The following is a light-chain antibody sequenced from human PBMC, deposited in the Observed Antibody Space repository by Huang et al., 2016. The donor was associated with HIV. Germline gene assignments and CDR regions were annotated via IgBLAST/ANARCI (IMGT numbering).Light chain of an antibody. Sequence: DIQMTQSPSSVSASIGDRVTITCRASEGIGSWLAWYQKKPGRAHKLLSYAASTLQGGVPSRFSGSGSGTDFTLTITTMQPEDFATYYCQQAISFPLTFGGGTKVEIK. CDR2: AAS. CDR1: EGIGSW. J-gene: IGKJ4*01. V-gene: IGKV1-12*01. CDR3: QQAISFPLT.